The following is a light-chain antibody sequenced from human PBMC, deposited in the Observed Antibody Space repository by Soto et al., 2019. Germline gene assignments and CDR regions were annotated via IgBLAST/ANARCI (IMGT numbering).Light chain of an antibody. Sequence: AIQMTQSPSSLSASVGDRVTITCRASQDIRNHLAWYQQKPGTAPKVLISAASSLQTGVPSRFSGSGSGTDFTLIISSVQFVDFATYYCLQDFYFPFTFGQGTKLEGK. V-gene: IGKV1-6*01. J-gene: IGKJ2*01. CDR1: QDIRNH. CDR2: AAS. CDR3: LQDFYFPFT.